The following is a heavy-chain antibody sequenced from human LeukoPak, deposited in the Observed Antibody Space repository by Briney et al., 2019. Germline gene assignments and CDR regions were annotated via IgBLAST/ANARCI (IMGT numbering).Heavy chain of an antibody. Sequence: GGSLRLSCAASGFTVSSNYMSWVRQAPGKGLEWVSVIYSGGSAYYADSVKGRFTISRDNSKNTLYLQMNSLRAEDTAVYYCARDSDWAYFDYWGQGTLVTVSS. J-gene: IGHJ4*02. D-gene: IGHD3-9*01. V-gene: IGHV3-66*02. CDR3: ARDSDWAYFDY. CDR1: GFTVSSNY. CDR2: IYSGGSA.